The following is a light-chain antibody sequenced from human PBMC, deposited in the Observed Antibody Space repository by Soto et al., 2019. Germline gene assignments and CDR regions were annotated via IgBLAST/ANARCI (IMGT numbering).Light chain of an antibody. CDR3: QQYNNWPVT. J-gene: IGKJ4*01. Sequence: EVVMTQSPATLSVSPGDRVTLSCRASQSVSGNLAWYQQKPGQTPRLLIYLTSTRATGIPARFSGSGSGTEFTLTISGLQSEDFATYYCQQYNNWPVTFGGGTKVDIK. V-gene: IGKV3-15*01. CDR1: QSVSGN. CDR2: LTS.